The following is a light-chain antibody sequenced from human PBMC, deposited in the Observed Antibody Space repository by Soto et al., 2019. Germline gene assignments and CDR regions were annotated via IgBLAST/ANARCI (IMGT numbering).Light chain of an antibody. CDR2: EVS. CDR3: CSHAGSSTFYV. CDR1: SSDVGSYNL. Sequence: QSVLTQPASVSGSPGQSITISCTGTSSDVGSYNLVSWYQQHPGKAPKLMIYEVSKRPSGVSNRFSGSKSSNTAYLTISGLQAEDEAEYYCCSHAGSSTFYVFGTGTKVTVL. V-gene: IGLV2-23*02. J-gene: IGLJ1*01.